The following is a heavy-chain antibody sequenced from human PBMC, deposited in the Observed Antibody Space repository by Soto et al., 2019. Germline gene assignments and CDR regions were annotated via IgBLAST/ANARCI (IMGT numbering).Heavy chain of an antibody. V-gene: IGHV4-59*08. CDR1: GASITSHY. D-gene: IGHD1-26*01. Sequence: SETRSLTCNVSGASITSHYWTWIRQSPGKGLEWIGYMFYGGTANYNPSLRGRVTISLDTSKNQFSLKLSSVTAADTSVYYCARNRGYYVTDYWGQGTLVTVSS. CDR3: ARNRGYYVTDY. J-gene: IGHJ4*02. CDR2: MFYGGTA.